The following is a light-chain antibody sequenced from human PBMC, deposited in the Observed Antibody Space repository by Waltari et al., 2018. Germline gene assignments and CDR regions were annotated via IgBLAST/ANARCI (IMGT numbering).Light chain of an antibody. CDR2: AAS. CDR1: QGISSY. CDR3: QQLNSYPQT. V-gene: IGKV1-9*01. Sequence: DIQLTQSPSFLSASVGDRVTITCRASQGISSYLALYQQKPGKAPKLLIYAASTLQSGVPSRFSGSGSGTEFTLTISSLQPEDFATYYCQQLNSYPQTFGQGTKVEIK. J-gene: IGKJ1*01.